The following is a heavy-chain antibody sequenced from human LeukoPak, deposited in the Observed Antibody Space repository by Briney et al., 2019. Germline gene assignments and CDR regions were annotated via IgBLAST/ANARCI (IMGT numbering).Heavy chain of an antibody. D-gene: IGHD6-19*01. J-gene: IGHJ4*02. CDR1: GGSISSYY. Sequence: SETLSLTCTVSGGSISSYYWSWIRQPPGKGLKWIGYIYYSGSTNYNPSLKSRVTISVDTSKNQFSLKLSSVTAADTAVYYCARRCVSGWHFDYWGQGTLVTVSS. V-gene: IGHV4-59*01. CDR3: ARRCVSGWHFDY. CDR2: IYYSGST.